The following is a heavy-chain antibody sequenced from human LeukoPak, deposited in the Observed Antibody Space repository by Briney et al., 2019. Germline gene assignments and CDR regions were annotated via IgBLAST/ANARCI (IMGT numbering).Heavy chain of an antibody. CDR1: GGSFSGDY. CDR3: ARGDYGDYAIDY. D-gene: IGHD4-17*01. Sequence: SETLSLTCAVYGGSFSGDYWSWIRQPPGKGLEWIGEINHSGSTNYNPSLKSRVTISVDTSKNQFSLKLSSVTAADTAVYYCARGDYGDYAIDYWGQGTLVTVSS. J-gene: IGHJ4*02. V-gene: IGHV4-34*01. CDR2: INHSGST.